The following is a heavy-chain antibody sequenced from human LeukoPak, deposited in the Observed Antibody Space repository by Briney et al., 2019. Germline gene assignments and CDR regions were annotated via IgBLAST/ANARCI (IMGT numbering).Heavy chain of an antibody. V-gene: IGHV4-39*01. CDR1: GDSISSSTYY. CDR3: ARSSYGAGSKPYWVDC. D-gene: IGHD3-10*01. CDR2: YSGST. J-gene: IGHJ4*02. Sequence: SETLSLTCTVSGDSISSSTYYWAWLRQPPGKGLEYIGSYSGSTYYNPSLKSRVTISVDTSKKQFSLKLSSVTAADTAVYYCARSSYGAGSKPYWVDCGGQGTLVTVSS.